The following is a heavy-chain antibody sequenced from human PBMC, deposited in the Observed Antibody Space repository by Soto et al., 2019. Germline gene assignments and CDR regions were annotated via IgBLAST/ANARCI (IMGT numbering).Heavy chain of an antibody. Sequence: QVQLQESGPGLVKPSETLSLTCTVSGGSISSYYWSWIRQPPGKGLEWIGYIYYSGSTNYNPSLKSRVTISVDTSKNQFSLKLSSVTAADTAVYYCARPRRGGSGWGAFDIWGQGTMVTVSS. J-gene: IGHJ3*02. CDR1: GGSISSYY. D-gene: IGHD6-19*01. CDR3: ARPRRGGSGWGAFDI. CDR2: IYYSGST. V-gene: IGHV4-59*08.